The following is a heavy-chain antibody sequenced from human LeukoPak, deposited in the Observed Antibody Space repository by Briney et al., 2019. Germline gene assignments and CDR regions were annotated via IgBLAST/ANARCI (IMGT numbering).Heavy chain of an antibody. V-gene: IGHV4-59*01. CDR2: IYYSGST. J-gene: IGHJ6*02. CDR1: GGSISSYY. CDR3: ARVSCGGDCHLGYFYFGLDV. Sequence: SETLSLTCTVSGGSISSYYWSWIRQPPGKGLEWIGYIYYSGSTNYNPSLKSRVTISVDTSKNQFSLKLSSVTAADTAVYYCARVSCGGDCHLGYFYFGLDVWGQGATVTVSS. D-gene: IGHD2-21*01.